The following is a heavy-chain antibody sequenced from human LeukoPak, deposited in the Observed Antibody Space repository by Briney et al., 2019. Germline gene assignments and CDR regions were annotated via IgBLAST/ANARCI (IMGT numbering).Heavy chain of an antibody. CDR3: AKSGGYGLIDY. CDR1: GYSISSGYS. CDR2: IYHSGST. J-gene: IGHJ4*02. D-gene: IGHD1-26*01. Sequence: SETLSLTCTVSGYSISSGYSWGWIRQPPGKGLEWIGTIYHSGSTYYNPSLQSRVTISIDTSKNQFSLRLSSVTAADTAMYYCAKSGGYGLIDYWGQGTLVTVSS. V-gene: IGHV4-38-2*02.